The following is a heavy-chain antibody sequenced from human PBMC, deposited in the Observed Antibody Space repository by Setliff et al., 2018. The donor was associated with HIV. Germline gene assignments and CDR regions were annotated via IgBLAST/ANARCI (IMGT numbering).Heavy chain of an antibody. V-gene: IGHV4-59*01. CDR1: GGSISTYY. J-gene: IGHJ3*01. CDR3: ARDSNPAGSPGYEYARRGAFDL. Sequence: SETLSLTCTVSGGSISTYYWNWIRQSPGTGLEWIGDINYRGVTYYNPSLKGRVTFSLDTSKNQFSLTLTSVTAADTAVYYCARDSNPAGSPGYEYARRGAFDLWGPGTPVTVSS. CDR2: INYRGVT. D-gene: IGHD5-12*01.